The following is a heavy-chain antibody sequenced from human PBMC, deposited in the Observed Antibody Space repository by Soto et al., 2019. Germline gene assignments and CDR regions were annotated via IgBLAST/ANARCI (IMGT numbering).Heavy chain of an antibody. CDR1: GYTFTSYG. V-gene: IGHV1-18*04. D-gene: IGHD3-22*01. CDR3: GRDPSQCYYDSSGPNWFDP. J-gene: IGHJ5*02. Sequence: ASVKVSCKASGYTFTSYGISWVRQAPGQGLEWMGWISAYNGNTNYAQKLQGRVTMTTDTSTSTAYMELRSLRSDDTVVYYCGRDPSQCYYDSSGPNWFDPWGQGTLVTVSS. CDR2: ISAYNGNT.